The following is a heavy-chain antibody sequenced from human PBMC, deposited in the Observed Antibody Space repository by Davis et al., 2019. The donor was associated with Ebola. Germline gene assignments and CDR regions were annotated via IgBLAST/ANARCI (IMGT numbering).Heavy chain of an antibody. Sequence: GESLKISCAASGFTVSSNYMSWVRQAPGKGLEWVSVIYSGGSTYYADSVKGRFTISRDNSKNTLYLQMNSLRAEDTAVYYCARDSLLWFGELRYWYFDLWGRGTLVTVSS. CDR3: ARDSLLWFGELRYWYFDL. J-gene: IGHJ2*01. CDR2: IYSGGST. V-gene: IGHV3-66*01. D-gene: IGHD3-10*01. CDR1: GFTVSSNY.